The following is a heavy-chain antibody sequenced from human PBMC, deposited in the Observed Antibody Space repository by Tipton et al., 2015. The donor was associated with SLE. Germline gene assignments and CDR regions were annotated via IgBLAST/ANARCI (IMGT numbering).Heavy chain of an antibody. CDR2: IYHDWST. Sequence: TLSLTCTVSGGSISDSSHYWVWIRQSPGKGLEWVGSIYHDWSTYYNVALNSRATISIDASKNQFSLKLSSLTAADTAVYYCARGPYCSSTSCYTADDWGQGPLVTVSS. J-gene: IGHJ4*02. V-gene: IGHV4-39*07. D-gene: IGHD2-2*02. CDR3: ARGPYCSSTSCYTADD. CDR1: GGSISDSSHY.